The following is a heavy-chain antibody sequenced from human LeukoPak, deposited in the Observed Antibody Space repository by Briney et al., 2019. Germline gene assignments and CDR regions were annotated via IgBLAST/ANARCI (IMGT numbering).Heavy chain of an antibody. Sequence: PGRSLRLSCAASGFTFSSYGMPWVRQAPGKGLEWVAVIWYDGSNKYYADSVKGRFTISRDNSKNTLYLQMNSLRAEDTAVYYCARDTVRVVPAAMRGLSFRYYGMDVWGQGTTVTVSS. CDR3: ARDTVRVVPAAMRGLSFRYYGMDV. D-gene: IGHD2-2*01. CDR2: IWYDGSNK. CDR1: GFTFSSYG. J-gene: IGHJ6*02. V-gene: IGHV3-33*01.